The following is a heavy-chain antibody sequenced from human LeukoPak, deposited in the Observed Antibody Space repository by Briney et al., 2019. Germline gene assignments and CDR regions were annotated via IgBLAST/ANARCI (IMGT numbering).Heavy chain of an antibody. CDR2: ISFDGSHK. CDR1: RFTFSACG. V-gene: IGHV3-30*18. Sequence: PGRSLRLSCAASRFTFSACGMHWVRQAPGKGLEWVAAISFDGSHKYYADSVKGRFTISRDNSMNTLYLQMNSLRAKDTAVYYCAKGTAVDRQYFENWGQGTLVTVSS. D-gene: IGHD1-1*01. CDR3: AKGTAVDRQYFEN. J-gene: IGHJ4*02.